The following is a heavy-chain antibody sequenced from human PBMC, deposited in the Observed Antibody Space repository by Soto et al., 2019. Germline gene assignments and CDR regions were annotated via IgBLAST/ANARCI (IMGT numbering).Heavy chain of an antibody. CDR3: ARESDCSGGSCYSAFDI. V-gene: IGHV4-59*01. CDR1: GASIGASY. CDR2: IFYSGST. Sequence: SETLSLTCTVSGASIGASYWSWIRQSPGKGLEWMGYIFYSGSTNYSPSLNSRVSMTVDSSKNQVSLTLSSVTAADTAVYYCARESDCSGGSCYSAFDIWGQGAMVTVSS. J-gene: IGHJ3*02. D-gene: IGHD2-15*01.